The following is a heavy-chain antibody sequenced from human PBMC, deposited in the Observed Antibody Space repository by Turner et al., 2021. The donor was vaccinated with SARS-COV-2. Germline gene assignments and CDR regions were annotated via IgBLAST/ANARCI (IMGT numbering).Heavy chain of an antibody. V-gene: IGHV4-59*08. CDR3: ARHGFSGWDGGGMDV. CDR1: GGSISSYY. D-gene: IGHD6-19*01. Sequence: QVQLQESGPGLAKPSETLSLTCTVSGGSISSYYWSWIRQPPGKGLEWIGYIHYSGSTNYNPSLKSRVTISVDTSKNQFSLKLSSVTAADTAVYYCARHGFSGWDGGGMDVWGQGTTVTVSS. J-gene: IGHJ6*02. CDR2: IHYSGST.